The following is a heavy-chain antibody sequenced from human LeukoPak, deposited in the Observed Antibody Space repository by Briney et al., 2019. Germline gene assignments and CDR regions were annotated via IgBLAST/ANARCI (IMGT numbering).Heavy chain of an antibody. D-gene: IGHD3-10*01. CDR3: AREKTLLWFGDHTVLAFDI. V-gene: IGHV3-7*01. J-gene: IGHJ3*02. CDR2: IKQDGSEK. CDR1: GFTFSSYW. Sequence: GGSLRLSCAASGFTFSSYWMSWVRQAPGKGLERVANIKQDGSEKYYVDSVKGRFTISRDNAKNSLYLQMNSLRAEDTAVYYCAREKTLLWFGDHTVLAFDIWGQGIMVTVSS.